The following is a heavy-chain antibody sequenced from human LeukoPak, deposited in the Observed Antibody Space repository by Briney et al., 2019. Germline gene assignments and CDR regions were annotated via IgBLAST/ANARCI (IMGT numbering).Heavy chain of an antibody. Sequence: SETLSLTCAVYGGSFGGYYWSWIRQPPGKGLEWIGEINDSGGSNYIPSLTSRVTISVDRSKNQFSLKLSSETAADTAVYSCARDRGYCSSTSCYGDFDYWGQGTMVTVSS. CDR2: INDSGGS. J-gene: IGHJ4*02. CDR1: GGSFGGYY. V-gene: IGHV4-34*01. CDR3: ARDRGYCSSTSCYGDFDY. D-gene: IGHD2-2*01.